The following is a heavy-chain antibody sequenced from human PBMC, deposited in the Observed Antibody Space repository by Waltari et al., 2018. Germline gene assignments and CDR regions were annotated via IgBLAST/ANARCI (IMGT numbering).Heavy chain of an antibody. CDR2: SIVILGIA. CDR1: GGTFSSHS. Sequence: QVQLVQSGAEVKKPGSSVKVSCKASGGTFSSHSISWVRQAPGQGLEWMGGSIVILGIANYAQKFQDRLTITADESTSKAYMERSSLRSDDTAVYYCARDEGATDPVYWWFDPWGQGTLVTVSS. CDR3: ARDEGATDPVYWWFDP. D-gene: IGHD1-26*01. V-gene: IGHV1-69*04. J-gene: IGHJ5*02.